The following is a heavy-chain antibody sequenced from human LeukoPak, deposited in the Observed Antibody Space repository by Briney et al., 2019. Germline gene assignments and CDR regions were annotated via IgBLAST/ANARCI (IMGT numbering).Heavy chain of an antibody. CDR1: GGSISSYY. CDR2: IYYSGST. CDR3: ARGPGYYDSSGYYTLSNSVVYYYGMDV. V-gene: IGHV4-59*01. J-gene: IGHJ6*02. D-gene: IGHD3-22*01. Sequence: PSETLSLTCTVSGGSISSYYWSWIRQPPGKGLEWIGYIYYSGSTNYNPSLKSRVTISVDTSKNQFSLKLSSVTAADTAVYYCARGPGYYDSSGYYTLSNSVVYYYGMDVWGQGTTVTVSS.